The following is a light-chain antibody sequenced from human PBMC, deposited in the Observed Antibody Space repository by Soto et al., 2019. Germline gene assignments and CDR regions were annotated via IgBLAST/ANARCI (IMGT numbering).Light chain of an antibody. Sequence: QSAPTQPRSVSGSPGQSVTISCTGTSSDVGGYNYVSWYQHNPGKAPKLMIFDVSARPSGVPDRFSGSKSANTASLTISGLQAEDEADYYCCSYAGTYTPLFGGGTKVTVL. CDR2: DVS. V-gene: IGLV2-11*01. CDR1: SSDVGGYNY. CDR3: CSYAGTYTPL. J-gene: IGLJ2*01.